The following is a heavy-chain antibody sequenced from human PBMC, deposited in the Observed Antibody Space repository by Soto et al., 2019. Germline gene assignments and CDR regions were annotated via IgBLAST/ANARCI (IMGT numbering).Heavy chain of an antibody. V-gene: IGHV4-4*07. J-gene: IGHJ4*02. CDR1: GGSISSLY. CDR2: IFPSGDS. D-gene: IGHD6-6*01. CDR3: ARASRCKSEYECFAWLDF. Sequence: QVLLQESGPGLVKPSETLSLTCTVSGGSISSLYWAWIRQPAGKGQEWIGRIFPSGDSNYNPSLTSRVSMSLDTPKNQFSLTVTSVTAADTAVYYCARASRCKSEYECFAWLDFWGQGILVTVSS.